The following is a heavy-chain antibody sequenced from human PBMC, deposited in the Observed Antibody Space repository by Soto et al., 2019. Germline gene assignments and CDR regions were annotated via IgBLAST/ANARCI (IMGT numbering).Heavy chain of an antibody. CDR3: AKAPHGSSCWLNWFDP. V-gene: IGHV3-23*01. J-gene: IGHJ5*02. CDR2: ISASGGST. D-gene: IGHD6-19*01. CDR1: GFTFSSYA. Sequence: EVQLLESGGGLVQPGGSLRLSCAASGFTFSSYAMTWVRQAPGKGLEWVSAISASGGSTYSADSVKGRFTVSRDNSKNTLYLQMNSLRAEDTAVYYCAKAPHGSSCWLNWFDPWGQGTLVTVSS.